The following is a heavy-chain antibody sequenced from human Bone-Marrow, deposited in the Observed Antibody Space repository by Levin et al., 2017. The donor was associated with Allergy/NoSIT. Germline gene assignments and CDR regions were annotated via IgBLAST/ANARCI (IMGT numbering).Heavy chain of an antibody. J-gene: IGHJ5*02. D-gene: IGHD2-2*02. CDR1: GGSISSYY. Sequence: SETLSLTCTVSGGSISSYYWSWIRQPPGKGLEWIGYIYYSGSTNYNPSLKSRVTISVDTSKNQFSLKLSSVTAADTAVYYCARDTSYTGWFDPWGQGTLVTVSS. CDR2: IYYSGST. V-gene: IGHV4-59*01. CDR3: ARDTSYTGWFDP.